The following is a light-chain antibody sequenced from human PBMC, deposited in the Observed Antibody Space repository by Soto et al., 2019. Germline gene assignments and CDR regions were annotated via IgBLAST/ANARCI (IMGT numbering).Light chain of an antibody. CDR2: GAS. CDR3: QQYYGHPPT. J-gene: IGKJ1*01. V-gene: IGKV1-8*01. CDR1: QGISSY. Sequence: AIRMTQSPSSFSASTGDRVTITCRASQGISSYLAWYQQKPGKAPKLLIYGASTLESGVPSRFSGSGSGTDFTLTISCLQSEDFATYYCQQYYGHPPTFGQGTKVEIK.